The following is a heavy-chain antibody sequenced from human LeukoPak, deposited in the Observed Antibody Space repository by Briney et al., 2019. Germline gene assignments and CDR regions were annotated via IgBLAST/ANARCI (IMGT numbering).Heavy chain of an antibody. CDR1: GYTFTSYG. D-gene: IGHD6-13*01. CDR2: ISAYNGNT. Sequence: GASVKVSCKASGYTFTSYGISWVRQAPGQGLEWMGWISAYNGNTNFAQKFQDRVTVTTDTSTSTAYMELRGLRSDDSAMYYCARDTGGIAAAAHYFDYWGQGTLVTVSS. CDR3: ARDTGGIAAAAHYFDY. J-gene: IGHJ4*02. V-gene: IGHV1-18*01.